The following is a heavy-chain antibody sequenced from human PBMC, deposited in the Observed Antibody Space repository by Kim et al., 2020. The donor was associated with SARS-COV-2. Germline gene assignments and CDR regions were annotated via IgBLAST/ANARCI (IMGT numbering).Heavy chain of an antibody. Sequence: GGSLRLSCAASGFTFTSSSMSWVRQTPGKGLEWVSTISSSADSTHNANSVKGRFAISRDDTKNTLYLQMNSLRAEDTAIYYCARGRSGSPPSALNYWGQGTLVTVSS. CDR2: ISSSADST. J-gene: IGHJ4*02. CDR1: GFTFTSSS. V-gene: IGHV3-23*01. D-gene: IGHD1-26*01. CDR3: ARGRSGSPPSALNY.